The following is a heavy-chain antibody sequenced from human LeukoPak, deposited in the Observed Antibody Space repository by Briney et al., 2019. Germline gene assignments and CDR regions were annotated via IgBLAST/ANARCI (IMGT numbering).Heavy chain of an antibody. D-gene: IGHD3-16*01. V-gene: IGHV4-61*02. CDR2: IFISGST. CDR3: TRGAGWLIDY. Sequence: SETLSLTCTVSGGSISSGSYYWSWIRQPAGKGLEWIGRIFISGSTIYNPSLESRVTISVDTSKNQFSLKLSSVTAADTAVYYCTRGAGWLIDYWGQGILVTVSS. J-gene: IGHJ4*02. CDR1: GGSISSGSYY.